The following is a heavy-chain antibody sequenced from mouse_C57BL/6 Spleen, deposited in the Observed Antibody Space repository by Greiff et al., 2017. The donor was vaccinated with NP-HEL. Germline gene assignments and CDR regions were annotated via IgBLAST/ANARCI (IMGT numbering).Heavy chain of an antibody. CDR3: ARYRLRLGFLDY. Sequence: VQLQQSGAELVRPGSSVKLSCKASGYTFTSYWMHWVKQRPIQGLEWIGNIDPSDSETHYNQKFKDKATLTVDKSSSTAYMQLSSLTSEDSAVYYLARYRLRLGFLDYWGQGTTLTVSS. D-gene: IGHD3-2*02. CDR2: IDPSDSET. J-gene: IGHJ2*01. V-gene: IGHV1-52*01. CDR1: GYTFTSYW.